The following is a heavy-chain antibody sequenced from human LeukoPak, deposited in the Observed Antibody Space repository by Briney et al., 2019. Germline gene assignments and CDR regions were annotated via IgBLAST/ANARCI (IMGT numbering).Heavy chain of an antibody. CDR2: IDPSDSYT. V-gene: IGHV5-10-1*01. CDR3: ARYYGSGKYDLDY. J-gene: IGHJ4*02. CDR1: GYSFTSYW. Sequence: GESLKISCEGSGYSFTSYWINWVRQMPGKGLEWMGRIDPSDSYTNYSPSFQGHVTISADKSISTAYLQWSSLKASYTAMYYCARYYGSGKYDLDYWGQGTLVSVSS. D-gene: IGHD3-10*01.